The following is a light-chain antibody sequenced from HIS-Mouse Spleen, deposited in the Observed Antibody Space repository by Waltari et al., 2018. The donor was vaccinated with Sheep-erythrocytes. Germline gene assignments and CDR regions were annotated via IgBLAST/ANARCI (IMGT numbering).Light chain of an antibody. Sequence: DIQMTQSPSSLSASVGDRVTITCQASQDISNYLNWYQQKPGKAPKLLIYDASNVETGVPSRFSGSGSGTDFTFTISSLQPEDIATYYCQQYDNLLTFGGGTKVEIQ. CDR3: QQYDNLLT. CDR2: DAS. CDR1: QDISNY. J-gene: IGKJ4*01. V-gene: IGKV1-33*01.